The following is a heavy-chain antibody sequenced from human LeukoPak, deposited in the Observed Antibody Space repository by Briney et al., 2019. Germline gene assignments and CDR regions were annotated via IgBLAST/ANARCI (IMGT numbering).Heavy chain of an antibody. CDR1: GGSFSGYY. V-gene: IGHV4-34*01. CDR2: INHSGST. Sequence: SETLSLTCAVYGGSFSGYYWSWIRQPPGKGLEWIGEINHSGSTNYNPSLKSRVIISVDTSKNQFSLKLSSVTAADTAVYYCARQPAYGSGSYYRLDYWGQGTLVTVSS. CDR3: ARQPAYGSGSYYRLDY. J-gene: IGHJ4*02. D-gene: IGHD3-10*01.